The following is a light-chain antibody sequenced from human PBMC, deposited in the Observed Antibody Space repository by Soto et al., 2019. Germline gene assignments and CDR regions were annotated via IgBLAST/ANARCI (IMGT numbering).Light chain of an antibody. CDR3: QQRTNWPPGFT. CDR2: GAS. V-gene: IGKV3-11*01. J-gene: IGKJ3*01. Sequence: EIVLTQFPATLSLSPGERATLSCRASQGVSTSLAWYQQKPGQAPRLLIYGASNRATGVPARFSGSGSGTDFTLTISSLQPEDFAVYFCQQRTNWPPGFTFGPGTKVDIK. CDR1: QGVSTS.